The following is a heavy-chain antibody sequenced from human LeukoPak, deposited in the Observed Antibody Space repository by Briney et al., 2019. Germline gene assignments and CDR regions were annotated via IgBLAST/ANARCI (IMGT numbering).Heavy chain of an antibody. D-gene: IGHD3-3*01. CDR1: GYTFTGYY. V-gene: IGHV1-46*01. J-gene: IGHJ6*02. CDR2: INPSGGST. CDR3: ARGGYDSITPPQTYYYYGMDV. Sequence: ASVKVSCKASGYTFTGYYMHWVRQAPGQGLEWMGIINPSGGSTSYAQKFQGRVTMTRDTSTSTVYMELSSLRSEDTAVYYCARGGYDSITPPQTYYYYGMDVWGQGTTATVSS.